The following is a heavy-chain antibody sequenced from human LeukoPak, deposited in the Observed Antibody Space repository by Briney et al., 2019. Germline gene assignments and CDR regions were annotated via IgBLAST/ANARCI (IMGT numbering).Heavy chain of an antibody. CDR1: GYTFTSYD. D-gene: IGHD4-23*01. CDR3: ARQKTTVVTLDPTSYYYYYYMDV. CDR2: ISAYNGNT. V-gene: IGHV1-18*01. Sequence: ASVKVSCKASGYTFTSYDISWVRQAPGQGLEWMGWISAYNGNTNYAQKLQGRVTMTTDTSTSTAYMELRSLRSDDTAVYYCARQKTTVVTLDPTSYYYYYYMDVWGKGTTVTVSS. J-gene: IGHJ6*03.